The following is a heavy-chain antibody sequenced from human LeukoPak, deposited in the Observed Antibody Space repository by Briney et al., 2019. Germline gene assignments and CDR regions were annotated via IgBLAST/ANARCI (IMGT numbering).Heavy chain of an antibody. CDR2: IRFDGSTK. D-gene: IGHD6-25*01. V-gene: IGHV3-30*02. Sequence: GGSLRLSCAPSGFTFCNYGMHWVCQAPGKGLEWVAFIRFDGSTKYYADSVKSRFTISRDNSKNTFYLQMNSLRGGDTAVYYCARYSSGCLDYWGQGTLVTVSS. J-gene: IGHJ4*02. CDR3: ARYSSGCLDY. CDR1: GFTFCNYG.